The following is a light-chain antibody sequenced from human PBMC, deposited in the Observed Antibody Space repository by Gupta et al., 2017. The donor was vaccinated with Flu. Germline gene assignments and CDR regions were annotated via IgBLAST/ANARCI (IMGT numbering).Light chain of an antibody. J-gene: IGKJ1*01. CDR3: MQARQTLRT. CDR2: LGS. V-gene: IGKV2-28*01. Sequence: IVMTQSPLSLPVTPGEPASISCRSSQSLLHSNGYNYLDWYLQKPGQSPQLLIYLGSNRASGVPDRFSGSGSGTDFTLKISRVEAEDVGVYYCMQARQTLRTFGQGTKVEIK. CDR1: QSLLHSNGYNY.